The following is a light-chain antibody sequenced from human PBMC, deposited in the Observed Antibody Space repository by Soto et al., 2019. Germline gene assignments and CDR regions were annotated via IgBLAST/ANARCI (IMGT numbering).Light chain of an antibody. CDR3: QHRSNWPPD. V-gene: IGKV3-11*01. CDR1: QSVGSY. Sequence: ELVLTQSPATLSLSPGERATLSCRASQSVGSYLAWYQQKPGQTPRLLIYDASNRATGIPARFSGSGSGTDFTLTISSLEPDDFAVYYCQHRSNWPPDFGPGTKVDFK. J-gene: IGKJ3*01. CDR2: DAS.